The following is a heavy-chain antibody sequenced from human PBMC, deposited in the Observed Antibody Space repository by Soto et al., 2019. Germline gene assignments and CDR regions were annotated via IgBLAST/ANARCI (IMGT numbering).Heavy chain of an antibody. V-gene: IGHV3-66*04. CDR3: ARHRRADSSGFPDAFDI. CDR2: IYSGGST. CDR1: GFTVSSNY. J-gene: IGHJ3*02. Sequence: GGSLRLSCTASGFTVSSNYMSWVRQAPGKGLEWVSVIYSGGSTYYADSVKGRFTISRDNSKNTLYLQMNSLRAEDTAVYYCARHRRADSSGFPDAFDIWGQGTMVTVSS. D-gene: IGHD3-22*01.